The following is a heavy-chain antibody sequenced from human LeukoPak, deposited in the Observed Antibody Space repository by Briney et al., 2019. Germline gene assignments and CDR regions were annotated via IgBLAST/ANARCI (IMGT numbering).Heavy chain of an antibody. CDR1: GFAFSTYW. V-gene: IGHV3-7*01. Sequence: GGSLRLSCAASGFAFSTYWMDWVRQAPGKGLEGVGNINQDGSVKHYVDSVRGRFTISRDNARNTVYLQMNALRVEDTAVYYCTRDFVFWGQGTLVTASS. CDR2: INQDGSVK. CDR3: TRDFVF. J-gene: IGHJ4*02. D-gene: IGHD3-3*01.